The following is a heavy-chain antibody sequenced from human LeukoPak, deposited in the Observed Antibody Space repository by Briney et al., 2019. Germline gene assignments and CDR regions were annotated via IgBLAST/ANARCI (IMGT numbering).Heavy chain of an antibody. CDR1: GFTFSSYA. J-gene: IGHJ4*02. CDR2: ISYDGSNK. Sequence: PGGSLRLSCAASGFTFSSYAMHWVRQAPGKELEWVAVISYDGSNKYYADSVKGRFTISRDNSKNTLYLQMNSLRAEDTAVYYCARASRGVVVVAATPELDYWGQGTLVTVSS. CDR3: ARASRGVVVVAATPELDY. D-gene: IGHD2-15*01. V-gene: IGHV3-30-3*01.